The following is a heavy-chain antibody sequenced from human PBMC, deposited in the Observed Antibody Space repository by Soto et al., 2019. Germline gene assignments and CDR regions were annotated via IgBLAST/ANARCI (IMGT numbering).Heavy chain of an antibody. Sequence: EVQLVESGGGLVQPGGSLRLSCAATGFIFSSYWMSWVRQAPGKGLEWVANIKQDGSEKYYVDSAKGRFTISRDNAKNLLQLQINSLRGEGTAFLYCAGGFNSGPDIWGQGKMVNVSS. J-gene: IGHJ3*02. CDR3: AGGFNSGPDI. CDR1: GFIFSSYW. CDR2: IKQDGSEK. V-gene: IGHV3-7*01. D-gene: IGHD1-26*01.